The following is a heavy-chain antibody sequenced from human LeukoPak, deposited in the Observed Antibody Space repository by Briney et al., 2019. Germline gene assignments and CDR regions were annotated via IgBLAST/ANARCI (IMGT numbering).Heavy chain of an antibody. D-gene: IGHD3-10*01. J-gene: IGHJ4*02. V-gene: IGHV3-74*01. CDR2: LNADGNSI. CDR3: AKDIGSYYDY. Sequence: GGSLRLSCAASGFTFSNYWMHWVRQAPGKGLVWVSRLNADGNSITYADSVRGRFTISRDNAKNTVHLEMNSLRAEDTAVYYCAKDIGSYYDYWGQGILVTVSS. CDR1: GFTFSNYW.